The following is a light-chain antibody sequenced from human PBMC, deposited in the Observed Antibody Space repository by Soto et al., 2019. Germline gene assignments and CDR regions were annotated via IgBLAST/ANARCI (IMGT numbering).Light chain of an antibody. CDR3: QQYNNWLGT. V-gene: IGKV3-15*01. Sequence: EIVMTQSPATLSVSPGERATLSCRASQSVSSNLAWYQQKPGQAPRLLIYGASTSATGIPARFSGSGSGTEFTLTISGLQSEDFAVYYCQQYNNWLGTFGQGTKVEIK. CDR1: QSVSSN. CDR2: GAS. J-gene: IGKJ1*01.